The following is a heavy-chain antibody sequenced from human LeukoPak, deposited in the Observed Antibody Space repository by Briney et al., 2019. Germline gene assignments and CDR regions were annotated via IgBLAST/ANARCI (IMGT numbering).Heavy chain of an antibody. V-gene: IGHV4-31*03. D-gene: IGHD2-15*01. CDR2: IYYSGST. Sequence: SETLSLTCTVSGGSISSGGYYWSWIRQHPGKGLEWIGYIYYSGSTNYNPSLKSRVTISVDTSKNQFSLKLSSVTAADTAVYYCARGIVVVVAASKLVNWFDPWGQGTLVTVSS. CDR3: ARGIVVVVAASKLVNWFDP. CDR1: GGSISSGGYY. J-gene: IGHJ5*02.